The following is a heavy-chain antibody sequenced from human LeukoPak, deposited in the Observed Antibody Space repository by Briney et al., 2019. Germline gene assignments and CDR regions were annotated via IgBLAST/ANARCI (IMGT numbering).Heavy chain of an antibody. J-gene: IGHJ4*02. V-gene: IGHV1-2*02. D-gene: IGHD3-10*01. CDR2: INPNSGGT. Sequence: ASVKVSCKASGYTFTAYFMHWVRQAPGQGLEWMGWINPNSGGTNYAQKFQGRVTVTRDTSLSTAYMELSRLGSDDTAVYYCARNYLSGRNQIDYCGQGTLVTVSS. CDR1: GYTFTAYF. CDR3: ARNYLSGRNQIDY.